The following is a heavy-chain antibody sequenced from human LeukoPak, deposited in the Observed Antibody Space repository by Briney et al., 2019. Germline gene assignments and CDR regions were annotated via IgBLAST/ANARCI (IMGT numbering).Heavy chain of an antibody. V-gene: IGHV3-7*03. D-gene: IGHD3-10*01. CDR1: GFTLSSYW. CDR3: ARPLYGSGSYYNLPRWFDP. Sequence: GGSLRLSCAASGFTLSSYWMSWVRQAPGKGLEWVANIKQDGSEKYYVDSVKGRFTISRDNAENSLYLQMNSLRAEDTAMYYCARPLYGSGSYYNLPRWFDPWGQGTLVTVSS. J-gene: IGHJ5*02. CDR2: IKQDGSEK.